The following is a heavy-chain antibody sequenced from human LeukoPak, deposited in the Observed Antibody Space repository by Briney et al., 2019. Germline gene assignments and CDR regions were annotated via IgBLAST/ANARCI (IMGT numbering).Heavy chain of an antibody. CDR1: GGSISSYY. J-gene: IGHJ3*02. V-gene: IGHV4-4*07. CDR3: ARVAWGYDFWSADDAFDI. D-gene: IGHD3-3*01. Sequence: SETLSLTCTVSGGSISSYYWSWIRQPAGKGLEWIGRIYTSGSTNYNPSLKSRVTMSVDTSKNQFSLKLSSVTAADTAVYYCARVAWGYDFWSADDAFDIWGQGTMVTVSS. CDR2: IYTSGST.